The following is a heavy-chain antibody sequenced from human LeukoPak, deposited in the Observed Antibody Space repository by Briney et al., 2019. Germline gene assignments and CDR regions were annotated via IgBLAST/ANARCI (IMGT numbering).Heavy chain of an antibody. Sequence: SETLSLTCTVSGGSISNYYLNWIRQPPGKGLEWIGYIYYSGSTNYNPALKSQVTISGDTSKNEFSLKLTSVTAADTAVYYCARAPPIYHYYYGMDVWGQGTTVTVSS. CDR1: GGSISNYY. J-gene: IGHJ6*02. V-gene: IGHV4-59*01. CDR3: ARAPPIYHYYYGMDV. CDR2: IYYSGST.